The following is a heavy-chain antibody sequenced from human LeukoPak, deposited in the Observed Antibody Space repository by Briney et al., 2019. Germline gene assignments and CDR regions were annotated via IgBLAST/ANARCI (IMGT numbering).Heavy chain of an antibody. D-gene: IGHD3-10*01. Sequence: SETLSLTCAVYGGPFSGYYWSWIRQPPGKGLEWIGEINHSGSTNYNPSLKSRVTISVDTSKNQFSLKLSSVTAADTAVYYCARGRYYGHLNWGQGTLVTVSS. CDR3: ARGRYYGHLN. CDR2: INHSGST. CDR1: GGPFSGYY. V-gene: IGHV4-34*01. J-gene: IGHJ4*02.